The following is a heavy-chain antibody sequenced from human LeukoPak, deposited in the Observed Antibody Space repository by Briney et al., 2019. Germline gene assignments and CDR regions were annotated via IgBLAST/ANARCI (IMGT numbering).Heavy chain of an antibody. D-gene: IGHD1-26*01. J-gene: IGHJ3*02. CDR2: ISNSGST. Sequence: KPSETLSLTCTVSGVSISSSNYYWGWIRQPPGKGLEWIGYISNSGSTNYNPSLKSRVTILMDTSKKQFSLRLSSVTAADTAVYYCARELIVGATMAFDMWGRGTRVTVSS. CDR3: ARELIVGATMAFDM. CDR1: GVSISSSNYY. V-gene: IGHV4-61*01.